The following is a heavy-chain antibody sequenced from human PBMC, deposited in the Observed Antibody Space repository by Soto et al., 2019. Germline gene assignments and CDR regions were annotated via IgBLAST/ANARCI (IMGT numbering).Heavy chain of an antibody. Sequence: ASVKVSCKVSGGIFGSSFAISWVRQAPGQGLEWMGGIIPIIGTGKYAEKFQGRVIITADESTSTAYMEVTGLRSEDTAVYFCGRHREAETTFYYAMDVWGQGTTVNVSS. CDR3: GRHREAETTFYYAMDV. CDR1: GGIFGSSFA. D-gene: IGHD4-17*01. J-gene: IGHJ6*02. CDR2: IIPIIGTG. V-gene: IGHV1-69*13.